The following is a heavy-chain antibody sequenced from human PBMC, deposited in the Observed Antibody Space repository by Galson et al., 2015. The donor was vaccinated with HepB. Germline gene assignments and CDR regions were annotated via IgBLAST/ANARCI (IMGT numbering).Heavy chain of an antibody. CDR3: ARFRVVPAAIRLSYYFGLDV. CDR2: IWNDESNK. D-gene: IGHD2-2*02. J-gene: IGHJ6*02. V-gene: IGHV3-33*01. CDR1: GFTLSSYG. Sequence: SLRLSCAASGFTLSSYGMHWVRQAPGKGLEWVAVIWNDESNKYSADSVKGRFTISRDTSKNTLYLQMNSLRAEDSAVYYCARFRVVPAAIRLSYYFGLDVWGQGTTVTVSS.